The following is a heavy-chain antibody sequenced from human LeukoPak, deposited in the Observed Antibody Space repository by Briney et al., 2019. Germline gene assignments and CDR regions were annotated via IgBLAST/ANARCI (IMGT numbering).Heavy chain of an antibody. J-gene: IGHJ5*02. V-gene: IGHV1-2*02. CDR1: GYTFTCYY. CDR2: INPNSGGT. D-gene: IGHD2-2*02. CDR3: ARAHDLGYCSSTSCYSWFDP. Sequence: ASVKVSCKASGYTFTCYYMHWVRQAPGQGLEWMGWINPNSGGTKYAQKFQGRVHMTRDASISTAYMELSRLRYDDTAVYYCARAHDLGYCSSTSCYSWFDPWGQGTLVTVSS.